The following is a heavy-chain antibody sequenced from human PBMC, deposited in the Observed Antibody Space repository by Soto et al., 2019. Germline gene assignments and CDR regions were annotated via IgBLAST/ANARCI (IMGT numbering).Heavy chain of an antibody. V-gene: IGHV4-31*03. CDR1: GGSMSSGGYY. D-gene: IGHD1-1*01. Sequence: QVQLQESGPGLVKPSQTLSLTCTVSGGSMSSGGYYWSWIRQHPGKGLEWIGYIYFSGGTYYNPSLRSRVTISVDTSKNKFSLKLSSVTAADTAVYYCAKSRLEQYFCDNWGQGTLVTVSS. J-gene: IGHJ4*02. CDR3: AKSRLEQYFCDN. CDR2: IYFSGGT.